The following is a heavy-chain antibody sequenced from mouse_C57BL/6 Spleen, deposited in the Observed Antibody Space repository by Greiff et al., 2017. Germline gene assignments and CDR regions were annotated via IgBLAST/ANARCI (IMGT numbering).Heavy chain of an antibody. V-gene: IGHV2-5*01. J-gene: IGHJ1*03. D-gene: IGHD1-1*01. CDR3: AKEDGSSYRYFDV. CDR2: IWRGGST. Sequence: QVQLMESGPGLVQPSQCLSITCTASGFSLTSYGVHWVRQSPGKGLEWLGVIWRGGSTDYNAAFMSRLSITKNNSKSQDFFKMNSLQADDTAIYYCAKEDGSSYRYFDVWGTGTTVTVSS. CDR1: GFSLTSYG.